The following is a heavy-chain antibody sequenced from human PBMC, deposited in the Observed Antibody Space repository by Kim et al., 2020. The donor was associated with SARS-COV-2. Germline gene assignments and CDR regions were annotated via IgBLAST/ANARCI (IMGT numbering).Heavy chain of an antibody. CDR3: ASGAFAGTGPIDG. D-gene: IGHD3-9*01. V-gene: IGHV3-30*03. Sequence: YADFVQGRFSIFRDNSKNMVYLQMNNLSDEDTAVYYCASGAFAGTGPIDGWGRGSLITVSS. J-gene: IGHJ4*02.